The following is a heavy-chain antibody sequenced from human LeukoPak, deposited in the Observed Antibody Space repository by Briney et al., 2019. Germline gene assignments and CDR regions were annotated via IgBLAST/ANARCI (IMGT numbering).Heavy chain of an antibody. Sequence: GGSLRLSCATSGFIFSTYSMTWVRQAPGKGLEWVSSMSSGGTYIYYAGSVRGRFTISRDNAKNSLSLVMKSLRAEDTAVYYCARDRPTGASRLFVVQWGQGTLVTVSS. CDR1: GFIFSTYS. V-gene: IGHV3-21*01. J-gene: IGHJ4*02. D-gene: IGHD3-3*01. CDR3: ARDRPTGASRLFVVQ. CDR2: MSSGGTYI.